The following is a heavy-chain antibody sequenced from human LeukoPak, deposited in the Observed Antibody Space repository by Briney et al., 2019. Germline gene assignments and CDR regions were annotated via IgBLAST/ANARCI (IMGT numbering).Heavy chain of an antibody. CDR1: GYTFTGYY. CDR3: AREGSTSSYGFDY. J-gene: IGHJ4*02. Sequence: ASVKVSCKASGYTFTGYYMHWVRQAPGQGLEWMGWINPNSGGTNYAQKFQGRVTMTRDTSISTAYMELSRLRSDDTAVYYCAREGSTSSYGFDYWGQGTLVTVSS. CDR2: INPNSGGT. D-gene: IGHD2-2*01. V-gene: IGHV1-2*02.